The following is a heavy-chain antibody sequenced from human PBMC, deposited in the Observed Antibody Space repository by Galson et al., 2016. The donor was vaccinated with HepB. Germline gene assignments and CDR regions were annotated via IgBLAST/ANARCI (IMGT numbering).Heavy chain of an antibody. CDR2: SYNKGTT. CDR1: GGSVSSGRYY. Sequence: ETLSLTCTVSGGSVSSGRYYWGWIRQPPGGGLEWIGSSYNKGTTYYKPSLQSRLTISVDTSNNQFHLRLSSVTAADAAVYFCARGIRGYGGPEGLFDYWGQGTVVTVSS. D-gene: IGHD5-12*01. J-gene: IGHJ4*02. CDR3: ARGIRGYGGPEGLFDY. V-gene: IGHV4-39*01.